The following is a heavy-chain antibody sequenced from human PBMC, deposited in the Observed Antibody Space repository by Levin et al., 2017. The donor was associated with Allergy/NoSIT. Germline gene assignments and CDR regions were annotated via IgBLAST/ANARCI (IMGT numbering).Heavy chain of an antibody. D-gene: IGHD5-18*01. J-gene: IGHJ4*02. CDR1: GFTFSSYA. V-gene: IGHV3-30*04. CDR3: AREGGTAMVATFDY. Sequence: GESLKISCAASGFTFSSYAMHWVRQAPGKGLEWVAVISYDGSNKYYADSVKGRFTISRDNSKNTLYLQMNSLRAEYTAVYYCAREGGTAMVATFDYWGQGTLVTVSS. CDR2: ISYDGSNK.